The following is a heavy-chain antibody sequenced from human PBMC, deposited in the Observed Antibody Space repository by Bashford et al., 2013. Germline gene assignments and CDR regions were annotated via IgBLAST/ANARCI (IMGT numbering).Heavy chain of an antibody. V-gene: IGHV4-59*01. D-gene: IGHD1-26*01. J-gene: IGHJ3*02. CDR3: ARDRGSGNYYIHDALDI. Sequence: SETLSLTCTVSGGSINNYYWSWIRQSPGKGLEWIGYISYSGNTNYNPSSRVRVTISLDMSKDQVSLRLSSVTAADTAVYYCARDRGSGNYYIHDALDILGAKGQWGHRLL. CDR2: ISYSGNT. CDR1: GGSINNYY.